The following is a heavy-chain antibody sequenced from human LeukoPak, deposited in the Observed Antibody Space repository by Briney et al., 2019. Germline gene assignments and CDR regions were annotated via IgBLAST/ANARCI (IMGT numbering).Heavy chain of an antibody. CDR3: ARGSPGY. V-gene: IGHV3-48*03. CDR2: ITSSGNTI. CDR1: GYTFSNYE. Sequence: GGSLRLSCAASGYTFSNYEMNWVRQAPGKGLEWVSYITSSGNTIYYANSVKGRFTISRDNAKNSLYLQMNSLRAEDTAVYYCARGSPGYWGQGTLVTVSS. J-gene: IGHJ4*02.